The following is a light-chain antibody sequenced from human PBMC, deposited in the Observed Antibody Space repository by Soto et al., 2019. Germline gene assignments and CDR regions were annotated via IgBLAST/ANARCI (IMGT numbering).Light chain of an antibody. CDR3: QQYNNWPRT. CDR2: GAS. J-gene: IGKJ1*01. V-gene: IGKV3-15*01. CDR1: QSVSAN. Sequence: EIVMTQSPATLSVSPGARATLTCWASQSVSANLAWYQQKPGQAPRLLIYGASTRATGIPARFSGSGSGTGFTLTISSLQSEDFAVYYCQQYNNWPRTFGQGTKV.